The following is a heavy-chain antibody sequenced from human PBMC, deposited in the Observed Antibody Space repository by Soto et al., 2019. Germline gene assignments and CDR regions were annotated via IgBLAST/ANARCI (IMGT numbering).Heavy chain of an antibody. CDR1: GFTFDDYA. J-gene: IGHJ4*02. D-gene: IGHD1-26*01. CDR2: ISWNSGSI. Sequence: EVQLVESGGGLVQPGRSLRLSCAASGFTFDDYAMHWVRQAPGKGLEWVSGISWNSGSIGYADSVKGRFTISRDNAKNSLYLQMNSLSAEDTALYYCAKDMGPWELPDYWGQGTLVTVAS. CDR3: AKDMGPWELPDY. V-gene: IGHV3-9*01.